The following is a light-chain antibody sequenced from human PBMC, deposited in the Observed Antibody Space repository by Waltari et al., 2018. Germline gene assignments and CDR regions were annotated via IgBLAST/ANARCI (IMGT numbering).Light chain of an antibody. V-gene: IGLV7-43*01. CDR2: STS. J-gene: IGLJ2*01. CDR1: TGAVTSAYY. CDR3: LLYYGGVQGV. Sequence: QAVVTQEPSLTVSPGGTVTLTCASSTGAVTSAYYPNWFQLKPGQAPRPLIYSTSTKYSWTPARFSGSLLGGKAALTLSGVQPEDEAEYYCLLYYGGVQGVFGGGTKLTVL.